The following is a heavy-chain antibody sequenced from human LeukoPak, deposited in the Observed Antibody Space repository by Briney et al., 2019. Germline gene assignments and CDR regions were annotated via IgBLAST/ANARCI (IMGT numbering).Heavy chain of an antibody. Sequence: GESLRLSCAASGFTFSTYWMHWVRQAPGKGLVWVSRINSDGGTTSYADSVKGRFTISRDNAKNTLYLQMNSLRAEDTAVYYCASDRTATVPYGLDVWGQGTTVTVSS. CDR2: INSDGGTT. V-gene: IGHV3-74*01. CDR1: GFTFSTYW. CDR3: ASDRTATVPYGLDV. J-gene: IGHJ6*02. D-gene: IGHD2-2*01.